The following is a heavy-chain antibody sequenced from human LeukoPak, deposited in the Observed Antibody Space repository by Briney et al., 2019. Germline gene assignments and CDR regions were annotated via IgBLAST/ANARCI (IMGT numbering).Heavy chain of an antibody. CDR1: GFTFSSYA. Sequence: GGSLRLSCAASGFTFSSYAMSWVRQARGKGLEWVSAISGSGGSTYYADSVKGRFTISRDNSKNTLYLQMNSLRAEDTAVYYCAKSTRPRGYCSRGSFYWGYYFQHWDQGTLVTVSS. D-gene: IGHD2-15*01. V-gene: IGHV3-23*01. CDR3: AKSTRPRGYCSRGSFYWGYYFQH. J-gene: IGHJ1*01. CDR2: ISGSGGST.